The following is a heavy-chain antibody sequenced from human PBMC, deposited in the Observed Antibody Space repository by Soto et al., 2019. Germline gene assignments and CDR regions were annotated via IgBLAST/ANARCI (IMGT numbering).Heavy chain of an antibody. Sequence: SGPTLVNATQTLRLTCPFSGFALTYIGEGVGWIRQPPGKALEWLALIYWDDDKRYSPSLTSRLTITKDTSKNQVVLTMTNMDPVDTATYYCAHVLVVVANYGMDVWGQGTTVTVSS. J-gene: IGHJ6*02. CDR2: IYWDDDK. CDR1: GFALTYIGEG. CDR3: AHVLVVVANYGMDV. V-gene: IGHV2-5*02. D-gene: IGHD2-15*01.